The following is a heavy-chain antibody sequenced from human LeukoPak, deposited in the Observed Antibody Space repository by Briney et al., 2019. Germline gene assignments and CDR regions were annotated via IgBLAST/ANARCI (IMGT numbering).Heavy chain of an antibody. J-gene: IGHJ4*02. V-gene: IGHV3-7*01. CDR2: IKQDGSEK. Sequence: GGSLRLSCAASGFTFSSYWMSWVRQAPGKGLEWVANIKQDGSEKYYVDSVKGRFTIPRDNAKNSLYLQMDSLRAEDTAVYYCAREGGARGYSGYDFFDYWGQGTLVTVSS. CDR1: GFTFSSYW. D-gene: IGHD5-12*01. CDR3: AREGGARGYSGYDFFDY.